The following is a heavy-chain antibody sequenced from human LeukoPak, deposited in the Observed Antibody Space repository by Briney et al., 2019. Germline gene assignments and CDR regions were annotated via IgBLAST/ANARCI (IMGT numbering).Heavy chain of an antibody. CDR1: GGSISSYY. J-gene: IGHJ3*02. CDR3: ARHTAEDAFDI. Sequence: SETLSLTCTVSGGSISSYYWSWIRQPAGEGLEWIGYIYYSGSTNYNPSLKSRVTISVDTSKNQFSLKLSSVTAADTAVYYCARHTAEDAFDIWGQGTMVTVSS. D-gene: IGHD5-18*01. CDR2: IYYSGST. V-gene: IGHV4-59*08.